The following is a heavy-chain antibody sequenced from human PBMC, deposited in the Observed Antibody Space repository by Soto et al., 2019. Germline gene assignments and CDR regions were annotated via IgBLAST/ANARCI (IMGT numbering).Heavy chain of an antibody. J-gene: IGHJ5*02. CDR2: IYYSGST. Sequence: PSETLSLTCTVSGGSISSYYWSWIRQPPGKGLEWIGYIYYSGSTNYNPSLKSRVTISVDTSKNQFSLKLSSVTAADTAVYYCARGGYYDFWSGYRSGPQGPFDPWCQGTLVTVS. D-gene: IGHD3-3*01. CDR3: ARGGYYDFWSGYRSGPQGPFDP. V-gene: IGHV4-59*01. CDR1: GGSISSYY.